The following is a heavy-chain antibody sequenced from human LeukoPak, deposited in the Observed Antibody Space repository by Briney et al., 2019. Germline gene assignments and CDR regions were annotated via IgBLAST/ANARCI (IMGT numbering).Heavy chain of an antibody. D-gene: IGHD3-16*02. Sequence: SETLSLTCTVSGGSISSGDYYWSWIRQPPGKGLEWIGYIYYSGSTYYNPSLKSRVTISVDTSKNQFSLKLSSVTAADTAVYYCARVGDYVWGSYRNDAFDIWGQGTMVTVSS. CDR3: ARVGDYVWGSYRNDAFDI. V-gene: IGHV4-30-4*01. CDR1: GGSISSGDYY. J-gene: IGHJ3*02. CDR2: IYYSGST.